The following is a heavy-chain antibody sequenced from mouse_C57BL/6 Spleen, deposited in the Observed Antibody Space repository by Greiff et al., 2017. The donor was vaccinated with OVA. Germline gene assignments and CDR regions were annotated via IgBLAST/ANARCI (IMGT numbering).Heavy chain of an antibody. V-gene: IGHV10-3*01. CDR2: IRSKGSNYAT. CDR1: GFTFNTYA. CDR3: VGERAY. J-gene: IGHJ3*01. Sequence: EVKLMESGGGLVQPKGSLKLSCAASGFTFNTYAMHWVRQAPGQGLEWVARIRSKGSNYATYYADSVKDKFTISRDDSQSRLYLQKNSRVTEDTARYYCVGERAYWGQGTLVTVSA.